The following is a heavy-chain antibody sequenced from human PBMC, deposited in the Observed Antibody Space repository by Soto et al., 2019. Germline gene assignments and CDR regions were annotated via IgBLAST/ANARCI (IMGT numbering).Heavy chain of an antibody. Sequence: QVQLVQSGAEEMKPGASVKVSCKASGYTLTRYSIHWVRQAPGQRLEWMGWVNAGNGNTKFSQKFQGRVTITRDTSASTAYMELRGLRSEETAGSCWTILGTYYFDNSDNYFDVWCQGTLVSGSS. V-gene: IGHV1-3*05. D-gene: IGHD3-22*01. CDR1: GYTLTRYS. CDR2: VNAGNGNT. J-gene: IGHJ4*02. CDR3: TILGTYYFDNSDNYFDV.